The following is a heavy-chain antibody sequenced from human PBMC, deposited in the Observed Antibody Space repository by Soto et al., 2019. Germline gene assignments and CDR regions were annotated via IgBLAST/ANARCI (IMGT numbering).Heavy chain of an antibody. CDR1: GFTFSSYA. D-gene: IGHD6-13*01. V-gene: IGHV3-23*01. Sequence: GGSLRLSCAASGFTFSSYAMSWVRQAPGKGLEWVSAISGSGGSTYYADSVKGRFTISRDNSKNTLYLQMNSLRAEDTAVYYCAAAGTGYYYGMDVWGQGTTVTVSS. CDR2: ISGSGGST. J-gene: IGHJ6*02. CDR3: AAAGTGYYYGMDV.